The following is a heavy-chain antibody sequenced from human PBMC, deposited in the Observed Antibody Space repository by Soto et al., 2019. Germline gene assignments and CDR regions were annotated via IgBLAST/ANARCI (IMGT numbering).Heavy chain of an antibody. D-gene: IGHD2-15*01. CDR3: ATKIVAATSDY. J-gene: IGHJ4*02. Sequence: GGSLRLSSAASGFTFSSYDMHWVRKAPGKGLEWVAVISYDGSNKYYADSVKGRFTISRDNSKNTLYLQMNSLRTEDTAVYYCATKIVAATSDYWGQGTLVTVSS. CDR2: ISYDGSNK. V-gene: IGHV3-30*03. CDR1: GFTFSSYD.